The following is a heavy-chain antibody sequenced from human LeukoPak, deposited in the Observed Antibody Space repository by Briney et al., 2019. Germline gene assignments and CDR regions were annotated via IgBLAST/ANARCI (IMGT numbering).Heavy chain of an antibody. Sequence: ASVKVSCKVSGYTLTELSMHWVRQAPGKGLEWMGGFDPEDGETIYAQKFQGRVTMTEDTSTDTAYMELGSLRSEDTAVYYCATGLTKWLVRKYFDYWGQGTLVTVSS. J-gene: IGHJ4*02. D-gene: IGHD6-19*01. CDR1: GYTLTELS. V-gene: IGHV1-24*01. CDR3: ATGLTKWLVRKYFDY. CDR2: FDPEDGET.